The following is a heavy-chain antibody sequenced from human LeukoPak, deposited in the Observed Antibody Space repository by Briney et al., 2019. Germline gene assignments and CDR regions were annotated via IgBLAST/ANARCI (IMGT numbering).Heavy chain of an antibody. CDR3: ARGGASELYCFDY. CDR1: GFTVSNKY. J-gene: IGHJ4*02. Sequence: GGSLRLSCAASGFTVSNKYMSWVRQAPGKGLECVSVIYDGGNTYYADSVKGRFTISRDNSKNTLYLQVNSLRAEDTAVYYCARGGASELYCFDYWGQGTLVTVSS. CDR2: IYDGGNT. D-gene: IGHD2-15*01. V-gene: IGHV3-53*01.